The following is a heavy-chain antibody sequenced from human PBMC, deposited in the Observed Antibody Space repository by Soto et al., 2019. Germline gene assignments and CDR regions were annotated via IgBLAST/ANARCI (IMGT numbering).Heavy chain of an antibody. V-gene: IGHV4-31*03. J-gene: IGHJ4*02. CDR3: ARDSTITAMTLAY. CDR1: GGSISSGGYY. Sequence: QVQLQESGPGLVKPSQTLSLTCTVSGGSISSGGYYWSWIRQHPGKGLEWIGYIYYSGSTYYNPSLKSRVTISVDTSKHQFSPKLSSVTAADTAVYYGARDSTITAMTLAYWGQGTLVTVSS. D-gene: IGHD5-18*01. CDR2: IYYSGST.